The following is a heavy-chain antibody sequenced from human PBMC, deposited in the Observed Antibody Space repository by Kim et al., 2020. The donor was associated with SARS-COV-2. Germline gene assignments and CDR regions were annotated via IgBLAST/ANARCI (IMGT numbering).Heavy chain of an antibody. V-gene: IGHV4-59*08. D-gene: IGHD3-10*01. CDR2: VSHSGNN. CDR3: ARRVSMGNLGSSDPSNWL. Sequence: SETLSLTCTVSGDSITHYFWNWIRQSPGNGLEWIEHVSHSGNNVYNPSFESRVTLFMDTAKNQFSLNLRSVTDADTAVYYCARRVSMGNLGSSDPSNWL. CDR1: GDSITHYF. J-gene: IGHJ5*01.